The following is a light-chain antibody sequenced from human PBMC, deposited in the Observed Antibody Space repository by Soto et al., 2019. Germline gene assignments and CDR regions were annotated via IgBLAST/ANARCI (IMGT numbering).Light chain of an antibody. CDR1: QSISAW. Sequence: DIQMTQSPSTLSASVGDSVSINCRASQSISAWLAWYQQKPGKAPRLLTYKSSTLEIGVPSRFSGSGSGTEFTLTISSLQPDDVAMSYCQQYNDYSWTFGQGTKVDLK. J-gene: IGKJ1*01. CDR3: QQYNDYSWT. CDR2: KSS. V-gene: IGKV1-5*03.